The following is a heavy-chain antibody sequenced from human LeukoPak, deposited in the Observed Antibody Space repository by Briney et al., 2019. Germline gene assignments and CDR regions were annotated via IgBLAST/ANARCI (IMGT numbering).Heavy chain of an antibody. CDR3: AREENDILTGYYHA. CDR2: IIPIFGTA. J-gene: IGHJ4*02. CDR1: GGTFSSYA. Sequence: SVKVSCKASGGTFSSYAISWVRQAPGQGLEWMGGIIPIFGTANYAQKFQGRVTITTDESTSTPYMELSSLRSEDTAVYYCAREENDILTGYYHAWGQGTLVTVSS. V-gene: IGHV1-69*05. D-gene: IGHD3-9*01.